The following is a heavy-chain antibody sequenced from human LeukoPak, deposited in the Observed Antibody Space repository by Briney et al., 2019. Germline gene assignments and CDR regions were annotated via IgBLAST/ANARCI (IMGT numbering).Heavy chain of an antibody. CDR3: AKGDCSSTSCYWTTVAFDI. CDR2: ISGSGGST. J-gene: IGHJ3*02. V-gene: IGHV3-23*01. CDR1: GFTFSSYA. D-gene: IGHD2-2*01. Sequence: GGSLRLSCAASGFTFSSYAMSWVRQAPGKGLEWVSAISGSGGSTYYADSVKGRFTISRDNSKNTLYLQMNSLRAEDTAVYYCAKGDCSSTSCYWTTVAFDIWGQGTMVTVSS.